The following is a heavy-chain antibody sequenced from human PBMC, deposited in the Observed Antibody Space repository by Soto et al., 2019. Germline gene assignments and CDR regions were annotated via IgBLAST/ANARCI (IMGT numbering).Heavy chain of an antibody. J-gene: IGHJ2*01. D-gene: IGHD6-13*01. CDR2: ISSSSSYI. Sequence: EVQLVESGGGLVKPGGSLRLSCAASGFTFSSYSMNWVRQAPGKGLEWVSSISSSSSYIYYADSVKGRFTISRDNAKNSWYLQLHSLRAEDPAVYYCARVGQPYSSSWHVVWYFDLWGRGTLVTVSS. CDR1: GFTFSSYS. V-gene: IGHV3-21*01. CDR3: ARVGQPYSSSWHVVWYFDL.